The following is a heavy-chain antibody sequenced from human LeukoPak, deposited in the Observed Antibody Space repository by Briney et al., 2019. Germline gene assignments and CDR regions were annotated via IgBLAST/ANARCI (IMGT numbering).Heavy chain of an antibody. V-gene: IGHV4-59*01. J-gene: IGHJ4*02. D-gene: IGHD4-17*01. CDR3: ARTSDGWYFDY. Sequence: PSETLSLTRTVSGGSISSYYWSWIRQPPGKGLEWIGYIYYSGSTNYNPSLKSRVTISVDTSKNQFSLKLSSVTAADTAVYYCARTSDGWYFDYWGQGTLVTVSS. CDR1: GGSISSYY. CDR2: IYYSGST.